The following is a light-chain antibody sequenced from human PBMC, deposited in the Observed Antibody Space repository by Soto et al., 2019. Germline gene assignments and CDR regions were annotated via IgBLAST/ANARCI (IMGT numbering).Light chain of an antibody. CDR2: GAS. V-gene: IGKV3-15*01. Sequence: EIVMTQSPATLSVSPGERATLSCRASQSVSSDLAWYQHKPGQAPRLLIYGASTRATGTPARFSGSVSGTEFSLSISSLQSEDFAVYYCLQYNDWPPKQYTFGLGTKLEIK. CDR3: LQYNDWPPKQYT. CDR1: QSVSSD. J-gene: IGKJ2*01.